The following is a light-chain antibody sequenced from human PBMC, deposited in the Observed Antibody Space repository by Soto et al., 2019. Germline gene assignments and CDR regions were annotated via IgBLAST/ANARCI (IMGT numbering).Light chain of an antibody. CDR3: TSFAPGRIYV. CDR2: EVS. Sequence: QAALTQPGWVCGSPGESITISRSGTSSDIGAYDYVSWYQQHPGRAPKLIIYEVSHRFSGLSYRFSGSKSGNTASLTISGLQAEDEGDYYCTSFAPGRIYVFGSGTKVTVL. V-gene: IGLV2-14*03. CDR1: SSDIGAYDY. J-gene: IGLJ1*01.